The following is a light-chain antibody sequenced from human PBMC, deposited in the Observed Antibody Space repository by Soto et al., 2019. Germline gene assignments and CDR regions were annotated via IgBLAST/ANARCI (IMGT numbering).Light chain of an antibody. CDR3: QQLNSYTLT. CDR1: QSINNR. J-gene: IGKJ4*01. V-gene: IGKV1-5*01. Sequence: IQLTQSPSTLSASIGDRVTITCRASQSINNRLAWYQQMPGKAPNLLIYDASSLESGVPSRFRGSVSETEGTITISGLQQDDGSTYYCQQLNSYTLTFGGGTKVDIK. CDR2: DAS.